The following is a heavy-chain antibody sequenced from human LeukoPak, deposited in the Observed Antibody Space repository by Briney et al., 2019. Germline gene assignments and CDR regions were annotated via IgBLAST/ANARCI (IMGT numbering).Heavy chain of an antibody. Sequence: PSETLSLTCNVSDDSVSSGSYYWTWIRQPAGKGLEWIGRIYRSGAINYNPSLKSRVTMSVDTSKNQFSLKLTSVTAADTAVYYCAREVLGQRSLSFDSWGQGILVTVSS. V-gene: IGHV4-61*02. J-gene: IGHJ4*02. CDR3: AREVLGQRSLSFDS. CDR2: IYRSGAI. D-gene: IGHD1-26*01. CDR1: DDSVSSGSYY.